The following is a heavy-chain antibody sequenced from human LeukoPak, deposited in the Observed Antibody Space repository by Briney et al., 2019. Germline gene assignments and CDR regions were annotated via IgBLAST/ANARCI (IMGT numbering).Heavy chain of an antibody. D-gene: IGHD6-13*01. CDR3: ARARSSWYFDY. J-gene: IGHJ4*02. CDR1: GGSISSGDYY. V-gene: IGHV4-30-4*01. CDR2: IYYSGST. Sequence: SETLSLNCTVSGGSISSGDYYWSWIRQPPGKGLEWIGYIYYSGSTYYNPSLKSRVTISVDTSKNQFSLKLSSVTAADTAVYYCARARSSWYFDYWGQGTLVTVSS.